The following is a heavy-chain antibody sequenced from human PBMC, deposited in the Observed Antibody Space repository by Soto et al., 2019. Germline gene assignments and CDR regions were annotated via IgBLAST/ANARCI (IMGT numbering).Heavy chain of an antibody. V-gene: IGHV1-46*01. J-gene: IGHJ4*02. CDR2: INPSGGST. CDR3: ARGSHRNSIAVAALY. Sequence: ASVKVSCKASGYTFTSYYMHWVRQAPGQGLEWMGIINPSGGSTSYAQKFQGRVTMTRDTSTSTVYMELSSLRSGDTAVYYCARGSHRNSIAVAALYWGQGTLVTVSS. CDR1: GYTFTSYY. D-gene: IGHD6-19*01.